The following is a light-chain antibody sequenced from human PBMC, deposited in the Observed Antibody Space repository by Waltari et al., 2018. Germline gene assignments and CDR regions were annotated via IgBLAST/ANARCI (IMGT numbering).Light chain of an antibody. J-gene: IGKJ1*01. CDR2: GAS. Sequence: IVLTQSPGTLSLSPGDRATLSCRASQSVSSSDLAGYQQKPGQAPRLLIYGASSRATGIPDRFSGSGSGTDFTLTISRLEPEDFAVYYCQQYGSSPQTFGQGTKVEIK. CDR1: QSVSSSD. CDR3: QQYGSSPQT. V-gene: IGKV3-20*01.